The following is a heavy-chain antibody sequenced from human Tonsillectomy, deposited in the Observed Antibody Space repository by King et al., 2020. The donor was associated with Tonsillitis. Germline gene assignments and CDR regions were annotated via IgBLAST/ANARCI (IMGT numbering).Heavy chain of an antibody. V-gene: IGHV3-23*04. CDR3: ATDHSLGWFGVRFGY. CDR1: GFTFRSYG. D-gene: IGHD3-10*01. J-gene: IGHJ4*02. Sequence: VQLVESGGGLVQPGGSLRLSCAASGFTFRSYGMSWVRQAPGKGLEWVSGISGSGDSTYYADSVKGRFTISRDNSKNTLYLQVNSLRAEDTAVYYCATDHSLGWFGVRFGYWGQGTLVTVSS. CDR2: ISGSGDST.